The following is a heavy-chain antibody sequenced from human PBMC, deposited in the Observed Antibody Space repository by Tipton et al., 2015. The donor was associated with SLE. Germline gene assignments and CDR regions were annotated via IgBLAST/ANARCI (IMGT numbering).Heavy chain of an antibody. Sequence: SLRLSCAASGFSFTKNYMSWVRQAPGKWVEWVSVIYVPGDTYYADSVKGRFTISRDHSKNTGYLDMLSLRADDTAMYYCAGASWSYGFYDDWGQGTLVTVSP. CDR3: AGASWSYGFYDD. J-gene: IGHJ4*02. V-gene: IGHV3-53*01. CDR1: GFSFTKNY. D-gene: IGHD3-10*01. CDR2: IYVPGDT.